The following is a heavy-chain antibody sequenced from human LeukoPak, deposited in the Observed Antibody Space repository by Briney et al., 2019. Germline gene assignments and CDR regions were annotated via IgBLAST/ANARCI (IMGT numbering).Heavy chain of an antibody. CDR1: GFTFSSYA. J-gene: IGHJ6*02. D-gene: IGHD4-11*01. CDR3: ARDLSNYDIYYYYYGMDV. CDR2: ISGIGTTM. V-gene: IGHV3-48*04. Sequence: PGGSLRLSCAASGFTFSSYAMSWVRQAPGKGLEYISYISGIGTTMYHADSVKGRFTISRDNAKNSVFLQMNSLRIEDTAVYYCARDLSNYDIYYYYYGMDVWGQGTTVTVSS.